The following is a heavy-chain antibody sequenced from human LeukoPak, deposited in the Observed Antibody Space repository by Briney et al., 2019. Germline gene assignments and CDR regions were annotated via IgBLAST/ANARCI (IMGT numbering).Heavy chain of an antibody. V-gene: IGHV3-7*01. J-gene: IGHJ4*02. CDR1: GFTFSSYW. CDR3: ARVYCSDGSCSPFDY. CDR2: IKQDGSEK. D-gene: IGHD2-15*01. Sequence: GGSLRLSCAASGFTFSSYWMSWVRQAPGKGLEWVANIKQDGSEKYYVDSVKGRFTISRDNAKNSLYLQMNSLRAEDTAVYYCARVYCSDGSCSPFDYWGQGTLVTVSS.